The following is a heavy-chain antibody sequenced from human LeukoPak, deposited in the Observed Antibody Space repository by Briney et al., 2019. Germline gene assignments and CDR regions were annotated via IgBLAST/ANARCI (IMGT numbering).Heavy chain of an antibody. Sequence: VASVKVSCKASGGTFSSYAISWVRQAPGQGLEWMGRIIPIFGTANYAQKFQGRVTITMDESTSTAYMELSSLRSEDTAVYYCTGSWGGAFDIWGQGTMVTVSS. CDR1: GGTFSSYA. J-gene: IGHJ3*02. CDR2: IIPIFGTA. D-gene: IGHD3-16*01. CDR3: TGSWGGAFDI. V-gene: IGHV1-69*05.